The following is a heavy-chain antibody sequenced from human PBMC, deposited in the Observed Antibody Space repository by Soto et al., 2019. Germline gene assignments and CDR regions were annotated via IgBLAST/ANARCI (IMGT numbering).Heavy chain of an antibody. Sequence: QVQLQQWGAGLLKPSETLSLTCAVYGGSFSGYYWSWIRQPPGKGLEWIGEINHSGSTNYNPSLKSRVTISVDTSKNQFSLTLSSVTAADTAVYYCASASDDYGDYRDYWGQGTLVTVSS. CDR1: GGSFSGYY. CDR2: INHSGST. J-gene: IGHJ4*02. V-gene: IGHV4-34*01. CDR3: ASASDDYGDYRDY. D-gene: IGHD4-17*01.